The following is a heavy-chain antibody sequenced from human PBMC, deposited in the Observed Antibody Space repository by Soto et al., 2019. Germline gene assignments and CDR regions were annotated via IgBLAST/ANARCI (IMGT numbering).Heavy chain of an antibody. D-gene: IGHD2-2*02. V-gene: IGHV1-69*13. Sequence: SVKVSGKASGGTFSSYAISWVRQAPGQGLEWMGGIIPIFGTANYAQKFQGRVTITADESTSTAYMELSSLRSEDTAVYYCARGTPIPYCSSTSCDTIGLQHWGQGTLVTVSS. CDR3: ARGTPIPYCSSTSCDTIGLQH. CDR1: GGTFSSYA. CDR2: IIPIFGTA. J-gene: IGHJ1*01.